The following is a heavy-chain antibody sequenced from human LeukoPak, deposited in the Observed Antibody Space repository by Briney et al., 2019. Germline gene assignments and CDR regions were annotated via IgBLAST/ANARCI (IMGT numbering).Heavy chain of an antibody. D-gene: IGHD2-2*01. Sequence: ASVKVSFKASGYTFTGYYMHWVRQAPGQGLEWMGWINPNSGGTNYAQKFQGRVTMTRDTSISTAYMELSRLRSDDTAVYYCARVDIVVVPAAHYFDYWGQGTLVTVSS. CDR3: ARVDIVVVPAAHYFDY. J-gene: IGHJ4*02. V-gene: IGHV1-2*02. CDR2: INPNSGGT. CDR1: GYTFTGYY.